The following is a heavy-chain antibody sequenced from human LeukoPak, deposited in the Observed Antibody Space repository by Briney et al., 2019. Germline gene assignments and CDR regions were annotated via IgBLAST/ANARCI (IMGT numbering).Heavy chain of an antibody. CDR3: ARQGAYCGGDCYSDY. D-gene: IGHD2-21*02. Sequence: PGGSLRLSCAASGFTVNSNSMSWVRQAPGKGLEWVSVIYSGGSTYYADSVKGRFTISRDNSKNTLYLQMNSLRAEDTAIYYCARQGAYCGGDCYSDYWGQGTLVTVSS. CDR1: GFTVNSNS. CDR2: IYSGGST. J-gene: IGHJ4*02. V-gene: IGHV3-53*01.